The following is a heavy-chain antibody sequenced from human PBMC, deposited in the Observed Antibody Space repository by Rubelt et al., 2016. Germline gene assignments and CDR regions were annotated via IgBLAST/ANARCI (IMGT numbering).Heavy chain of an antibody. CDR2: INPNRGGT. J-gene: IGHJ4*02. CDR1: GYTFTGYY. D-gene: IGHD3-22*01. CDR3: ARFAIGGHSSGYLFDY. V-gene: IGHV1-2*02. Sequence: QVQLVQSGAEVKKPGASVKVSCKASGYTFTGYYMHWVRQAPGQGLEWMGWINPNRGGTNYAQKFQGRVTMTSDTSISTAYMELSRLRSDDTAVYYCARFAIGGHSSGYLFDYWGQGTLVTVSS.